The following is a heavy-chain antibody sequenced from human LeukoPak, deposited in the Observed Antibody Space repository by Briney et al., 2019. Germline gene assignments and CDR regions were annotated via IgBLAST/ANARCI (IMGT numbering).Heavy chain of an antibody. CDR1: GISFSSYW. Sequence: GGSLTLSCAASGISFSSYWMTWVRQAPGKGLEGVANMRQDGSEKYYGYSVKGRFTISRDNAKSSLYLQMNSLRAEDTAVYYCARYSTSFSWLDPWGQGTLVTVSS. CDR2: MRQDGSEK. CDR3: ARYSTSFSWLDP. D-gene: IGHD2/OR15-2a*01. V-gene: IGHV3-7*01. J-gene: IGHJ5*02.